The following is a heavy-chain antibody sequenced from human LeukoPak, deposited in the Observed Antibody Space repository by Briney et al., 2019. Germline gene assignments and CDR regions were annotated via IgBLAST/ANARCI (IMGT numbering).Heavy chain of an antibody. V-gene: IGHV1-18*01. CDR2: ISAYNGNT. CDR3: ARDGQLVLYYYYGMDV. J-gene: IGHJ6*02. D-gene: IGHD6-13*01. CDR1: GYTFTSYG. Sequence: ASVKVSCKASGYTFTSYGISWVRQAPGQGLEWMGWISAYNGNTNYAQKLQGRVTMTTDTSTSTAYMELRNLRSDDTAVYYCARDGQLVLYYYYGMDVWGQGTTVTVSS.